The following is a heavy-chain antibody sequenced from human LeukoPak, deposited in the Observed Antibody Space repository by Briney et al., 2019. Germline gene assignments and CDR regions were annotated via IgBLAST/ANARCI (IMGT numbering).Heavy chain of an antibody. D-gene: IGHD2/OR15-2a*01. CDR3: ARSNYDSTTFYYHLDL. Sequence: GGSLRLSCAASGFTFSSYWMHWVRQAPGKGPVWVSRVDVHGQGTAYADSVKGRFTISRDNAKNTLSLQMNSRSAEDTAVYYCARSNYDSTTFYYHLDLWGQGTLVTVSS. CDR1: GFTFSSYW. V-gene: IGHV3-74*01. CDR2: VDVHGQGT. J-gene: IGHJ5*02.